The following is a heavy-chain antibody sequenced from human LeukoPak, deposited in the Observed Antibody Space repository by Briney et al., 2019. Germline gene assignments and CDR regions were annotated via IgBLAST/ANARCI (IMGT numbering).Heavy chain of an antibody. D-gene: IGHD1-26*01. CDR1: GFTFSSYA. J-gene: IGHJ4*02. Sequence: GGSLRLSCAASGFTFSSYAMHWVRQAPGKGLEWAAVISYDGSNKYYADSVKGRFTISRDNSKNTLYLQMNSLRAEDTAVYYCARRVRWDPPDYWGQGTLVTVSS. V-gene: IGHV3-30*04. CDR2: ISYDGSNK. CDR3: ARRVRWDPPDY.